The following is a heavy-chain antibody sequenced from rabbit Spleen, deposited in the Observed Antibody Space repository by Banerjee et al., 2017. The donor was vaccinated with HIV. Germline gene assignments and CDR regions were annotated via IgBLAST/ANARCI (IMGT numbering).Heavy chain of an antibody. CDR3: ARDMTGVIGWNFGW. CDR1: GFSFSSSYY. J-gene: IGHJ3*01. V-gene: IGHV1S40*01. CDR2: IYGGVVGST. Sequence: QSLEESGGGLVQPEGSLTLTCTASGFSFSSSYYMCWVRQAPGKGLESIACIYGGVVGSTDSASWAKGRFTISKTPSTTVTLQMTSLTAADTATFFCARDMTGVIGWNFGWWGQGTLFT. D-gene: IGHD4-1*01.